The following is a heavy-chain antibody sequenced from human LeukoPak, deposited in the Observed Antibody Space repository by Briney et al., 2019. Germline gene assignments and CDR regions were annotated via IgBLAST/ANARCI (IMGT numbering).Heavy chain of an antibody. V-gene: IGHV3-23*01. D-gene: IGHD2-15*01. CDR2: ISGSGGST. Sequence: GGSLRRSCAASGFTFSSYAMSWVRRAPGKGLEWVSAISGSGGSTYYADSVKGRFTISRDNSKNTLYLQMNSLRAEDTAVYYCAKGGSGVRGYEYYYYYYMDVWGKGTTVTVSS. CDR1: GFTFSSYA. J-gene: IGHJ6*03. CDR3: AKGGSGVRGYEYYYYYYMDV.